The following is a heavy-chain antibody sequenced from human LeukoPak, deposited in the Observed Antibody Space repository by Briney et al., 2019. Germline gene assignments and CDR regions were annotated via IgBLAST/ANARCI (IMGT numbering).Heavy chain of an antibody. CDR2: INPNSGGT. CDR1: GYTFTGYF. D-gene: IGHD5-12*01. V-gene: IGHV1-2*02. J-gene: IGHJ4*01. Sequence: GASVKVSCKASGYTFTGYFMHWVRQAPGQGLEWMGWINPNSGGTNYAQKFQGRVTMTRDTSISTAYMELSRLRSDDTAVYYCARDKGSGYDYYFDYWGQGTLVTVSS. CDR3: ARDKGSGYDYYFDY.